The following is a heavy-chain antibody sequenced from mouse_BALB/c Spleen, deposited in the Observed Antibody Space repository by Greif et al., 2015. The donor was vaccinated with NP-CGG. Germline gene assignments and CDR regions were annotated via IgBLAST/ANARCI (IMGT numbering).Heavy chain of an antibody. CDR2: ISNGGGST. J-gene: IGHJ4*01. V-gene: IGHV5-12*02. D-gene: IGHD2-4*01. CDR3: ARHLSPYYDYDEGYAMDY. CDR1: GFTFSDY. Sequence: EVQLVESGGGLVQPGGSLKLSCATSGFTFSDYMYWVRQTPEKRLEWVAYISNGGGSTYYPDTVKGRFTISRDNAKNTLYLQMSRLKSEDTAMYYCARHLSPYYDYDEGYAMDYWGQGTSVTVSS.